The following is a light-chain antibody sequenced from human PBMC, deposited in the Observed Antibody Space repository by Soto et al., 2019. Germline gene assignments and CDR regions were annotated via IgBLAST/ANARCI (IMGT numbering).Light chain of an antibody. CDR3: AAWDDSRNGVV. Sequence: QSVLTQPPSASGTPGQRVTISCSGSSSNIGSNTVNWYQQVPGTAPKLLIYSNNQRPSGGPDRFSGSRSATSASLAISGLQSEDEADYYCAAWDDSRNGVVFGGGTKLTVL. CDR1: SSNIGSNT. J-gene: IGLJ2*01. CDR2: SNN. V-gene: IGLV1-44*01.